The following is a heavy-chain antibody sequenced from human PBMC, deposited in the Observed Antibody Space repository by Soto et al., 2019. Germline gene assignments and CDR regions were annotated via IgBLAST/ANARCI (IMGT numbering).Heavy chain of an antibody. CDR2: INPRGGST. CDR3: AIIGDRVDY. J-gene: IGHJ4*02. V-gene: IGHV1-46*01. D-gene: IGHD3-16*01. Sequence: QVQLVQSGAEVKKPGASVKASCKASGSTLTRYYIQWVRQAPGQGLEWMGIINPRGGSTSYAQKFKGRVTMTRDTSTSTVYLELSSLRSEDTAVYYCAIIGDRVDYWGQGTLVTVSS. CDR1: GSTLTRYY.